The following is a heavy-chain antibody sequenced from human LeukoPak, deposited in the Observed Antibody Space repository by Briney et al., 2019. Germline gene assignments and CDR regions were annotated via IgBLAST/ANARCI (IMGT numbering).Heavy chain of an antibody. D-gene: IGHD6-19*01. Sequence: PGGSLRLSCTASGFTLGDYLMSWFRQAPGKGLEWIGSNSSGTTKYAASMKVRFTISRDDPTSIADLQMNSLTTEDTAVYYCSRGSGWLSVYWGQGTLVTVSS. J-gene: IGHJ4*02. CDR2: NSSGTT. V-gene: IGHV3-49*03. CDR1: GFTLGDYL. CDR3: SRGSGWLSVY.